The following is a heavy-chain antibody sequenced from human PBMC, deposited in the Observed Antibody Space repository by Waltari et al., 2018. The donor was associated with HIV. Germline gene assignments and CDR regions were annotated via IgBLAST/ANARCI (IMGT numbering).Heavy chain of an antibody. CDR3: VREGKEMLLWFGES. V-gene: IGHV5-51*01. Sequence: RQMPGKGLEWMGIIYPGDSDTRYSPSFQGQVTISADKSISTAYLQWSSLKASDTAMYYCVREGKEMLLWFGESWGQGTLVTVSS. J-gene: IGHJ5*02. D-gene: IGHD3-10*01. CDR2: IYPGDSDT.